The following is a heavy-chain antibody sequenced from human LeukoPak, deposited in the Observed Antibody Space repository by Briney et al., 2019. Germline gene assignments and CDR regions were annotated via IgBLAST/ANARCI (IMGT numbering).Heavy chain of an antibody. CDR1: GFAFGSYA. D-gene: IGHD3-22*01. V-gene: IGHV3-30-3*01. CDR2: ISHDGDNT. Sequence: PGTSLRLSCEVSGFAFGSYAMRWVRQAPGRGLEWVAVISHDGDNTNSGESVRGRFTLSRDNLKNTLYLQMNSLRSEDTAVYYCAKDKSGYNDDWGQGTLITVSS. CDR3: AKDKSGYNDD. J-gene: IGHJ4*02.